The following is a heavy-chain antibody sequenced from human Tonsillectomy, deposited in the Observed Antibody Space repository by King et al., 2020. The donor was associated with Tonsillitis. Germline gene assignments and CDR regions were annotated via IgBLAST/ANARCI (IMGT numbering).Heavy chain of an antibody. CDR2: IKQDGSEK. CDR3: ASPIHSYVSSWIPYYYYYGMDV. J-gene: IGHJ6*02. D-gene: IGHD3-22*01. Sequence: VQLVESGGGLVQPGGSLRLSCAASGFTFSSYWMSWVRQAPGKGLEWVANIKQDGSEKYYVDSVKGRFTISRDNAKNSLYLQMNSLRAEDTAVYYCASPIHSYVSSWIPYYYYYGMDVWGQGTTVTVSS. CDR1: GFTFSSYW. V-gene: IGHV3-7*01.